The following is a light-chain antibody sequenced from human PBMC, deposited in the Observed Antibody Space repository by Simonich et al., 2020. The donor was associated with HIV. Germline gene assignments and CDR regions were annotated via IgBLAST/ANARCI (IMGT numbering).Light chain of an antibody. CDR1: SSNIRAGYD. Sequence: QSVLTQPPSVSGAPGQRVTISCTGSSSNIRAGYDVHWYQQLPGTAPKLLIYGNSNRPSGVPDRFSGSKSGTSASLAITGLQAEDEADYYCQSYDSSLRLEVFGGGTKLTVL. V-gene: IGLV1-40*01. CDR2: GNS. CDR3: QSYDSSLRLEV. J-gene: IGLJ3*02.